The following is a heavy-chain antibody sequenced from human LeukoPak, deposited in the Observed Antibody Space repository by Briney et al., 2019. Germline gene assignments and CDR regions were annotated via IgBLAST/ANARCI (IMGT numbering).Heavy chain of an antibody. CDR3: ARLFWGKYYFDY. CDR2: IYHSGST. D-gene: IGHD7-27*01. J-gene: IGHJ4*02. V-gene: IGHV4-38-2*01. Sequence: PSETLSLTCAVSGYSISSGYYWGWIRQPPGKGLDWIGSIYHSGSTYYNPSLKSRVTISVDTSKNQFSLKLSSVTAADTAVYYCARLFWGKYYFDYRGQGTLVTVSS. CDR1: GYSISSGYY.